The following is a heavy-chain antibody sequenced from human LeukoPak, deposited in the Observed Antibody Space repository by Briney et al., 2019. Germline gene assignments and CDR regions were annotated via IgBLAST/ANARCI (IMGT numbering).Heavy chain of an antibody. Sequence: PAKVSCKASGGTFSSYAISWVRQAPGQGLEWMGGIIPIFGTANYAQKFQGRVTITADESTSTAYMELSSLRSEDTAVYYCASDPYVWGSYRHREYFQHWGQGTLVTVSS. J-gene: IGHJ1*01. CDR2: IIPIFGTA. V-gene: IGHV1-69*13. CDR3: ASDPYVWGSYRHREYFQH. D-gene: IGHD3-16*02. CDR1: GGTFSSYA.